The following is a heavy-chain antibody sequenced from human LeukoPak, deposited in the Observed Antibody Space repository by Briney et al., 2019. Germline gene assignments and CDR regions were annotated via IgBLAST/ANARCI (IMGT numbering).Heavy chain of an antibody. CDR1: GGSISSYY. J-gene: IGHJ3*02. D-gene: IGHD3-22*01. CDR3: AGGSGYYDSSEMAFDI. CDR2: IYYSGST. Sequence: SETLSLTCTVSGGSISSYYWSWIRQPPGKGLEWIGYIYYSGSTNYNPSLKSRVTISVDTSKNQFSLKLSSVTAADTAVYYCAGGSGYYDSSEMAFDIWGQGTMVTVSS. V-gene: IGHV4-59*01.